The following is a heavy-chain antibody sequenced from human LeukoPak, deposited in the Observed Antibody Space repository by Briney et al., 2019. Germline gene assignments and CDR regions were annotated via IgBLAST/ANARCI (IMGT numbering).Heavy chain of an antibody. CDR1: GFIFGDYT. V-gene: IGHV3-49*04. D-gene: IGHD3-10*01. J-gene: IGHJ3*02. CDR2: IRSQDLGATT. Sequence: GGSLRLSCTGSGFIFGDYTMNWVRQAPGKGLEWVSFIRSQDLGATTTYAASVKGTFTILRDDSKSIAYLQMNSLKTDDTAVYYCTRTPRSAGDYYDTWGQGTMVTVSS. CDR3: TRTPRSAGDYYDT.